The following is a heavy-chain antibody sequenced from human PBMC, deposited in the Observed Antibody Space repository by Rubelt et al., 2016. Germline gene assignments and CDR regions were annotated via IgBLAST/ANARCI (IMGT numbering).Heavy chain of an antibody. D-gene: IGHD2-15*01. J-gene: IGHJ5*02. CDR2: IYHSGST. CDR3: AREIRMGLQPLDWFDT. CDR1: GGSISSTNYY. Sequence: QLQLQESGPGLVKPSETLSLTCTVSGGSISSTNYYWGWIRQPPGKGLEWLGSIYHSGSTYYNQSLKSRVTISVDTTKNHISLKPTSVTAADTAVYHCAREIRMGLQPLDWFDTLGQGTLVTVSS. V-gene: IGHV4-39*02.